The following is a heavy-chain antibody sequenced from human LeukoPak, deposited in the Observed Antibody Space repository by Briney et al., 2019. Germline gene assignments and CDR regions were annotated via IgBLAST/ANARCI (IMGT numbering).Heavy chain of an antibody. CDR3: ARDSVMKY. Sequence: PGGFLRLSCAASGFTFRSYTMNWVRQAPGKGLEWVSYISTTSSSIYYADSVKDRFIISRDNAKNSLYLHMNSLRDEDTAVYYCARDSVMKYWGQGTLVTVSS. CDR1: GFTFRSYT. J-gene: IGHJ4*02. V-gene: IGHV3-48*02. CDR2: ISTTSSSI.